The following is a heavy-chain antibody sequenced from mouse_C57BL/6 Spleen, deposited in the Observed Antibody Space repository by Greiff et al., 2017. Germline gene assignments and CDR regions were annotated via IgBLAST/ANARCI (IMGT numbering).Heavy chain of an antibody. V-gene: IGHV5-9-1*02. Sequence: EVKLVESGEGLVKPGGSLKLSCAASGFTFSSYAMSWVRQTPEKRLEWVAYISSGGDYIYYADTVKGRFTISRDNARNTLYLQMSSLKSEDTAMYYCTRDETGTRFAYWGERTLVTVSA. CDR2: ISSGGDYI. CDR3: TRDETGTRFAY. CDR1: GFTFSSYA. D-gene: IGHD4-1*01. J-gene: IGHJ3*01.